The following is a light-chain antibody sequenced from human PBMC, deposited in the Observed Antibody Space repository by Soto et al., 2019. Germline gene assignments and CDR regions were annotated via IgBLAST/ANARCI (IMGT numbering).Light chain of an antibody. Sequence: DIQMTQSPSSLSASVGDRVTITCRASQGISNHLAWYQQKPGNVPKLLIYAASTLQSGVPSRFSGSGSGTDVTLTIGSLQPEDVATYYCQKYDSAPRTFGPGTKVDL. CDR3: QKYDSAPRT. J-gene: IGKJ3*01. V-gene: IGKV1-27*01. CDR1: QGISNH. CDR2: AAS.